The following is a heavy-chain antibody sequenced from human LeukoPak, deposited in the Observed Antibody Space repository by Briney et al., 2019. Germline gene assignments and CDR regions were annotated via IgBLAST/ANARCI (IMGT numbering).Heavy chain of an antibody. CDR2: ISVSGYST. V-gene: IGHV3-23*01. Sequence: GGSLRLSCAASGFTFSNYGMNWVRQAPGKGLEWVSVISVSGYSTYYADSVRGRFTISRDISKNTLYLQMNSLRVEDTAVYYCAKSKEDCCGSFDPWGQGTLVTVSS. CDR3: AKSKEDCCGSFDP. CDR1: GFTFSNYG. D-gene: IGHD2-15*01. J-gene: IGHJ5*02.